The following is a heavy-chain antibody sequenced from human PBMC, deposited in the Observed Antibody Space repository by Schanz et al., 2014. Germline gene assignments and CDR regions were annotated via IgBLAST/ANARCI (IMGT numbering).Heavy chain of an antibody. J-gene: IGHJ4*02. CDR3: AQTRGTFMVPIDN. V-gene: IGHV3-33*03. CDR2: ISYDGSSK. Sequence: QVHLLESGGGLVQPGGSLRLSCAASGFAFRSYAMHWVRQAPGKGLEWVALISYDGSSKNHADSVQGRFTISRDNARNSLYLQLNSLRVEDSGVYFCAQTRGTFMVPIDNWGQGVRVIVSS. CDR1: GFAFRSYA. D-gene: IGHD3-3*02.